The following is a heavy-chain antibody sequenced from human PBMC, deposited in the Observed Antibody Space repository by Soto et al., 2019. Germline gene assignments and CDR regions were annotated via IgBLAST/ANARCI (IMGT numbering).Heavy chain of an antibody. CDR1: GFIFENFG. J-gene: IGHJ5*02. CDR2: ISGSGFKK. CDR3: AKNQVVELVPLATVDWFDP. V-gene: IGHV3-23*01. Sequence: PGGSLRLSCAASGFIFENFGMSWVRQAPGKGLEWISSISGSGFKKYYADSVKGRFTISRDNSKSTVYLELNNLSAEDTAVYHCAKNQVVELVPLATVDWFDPWGQGSVVTVS. D-gene: IGHD1-26*01.